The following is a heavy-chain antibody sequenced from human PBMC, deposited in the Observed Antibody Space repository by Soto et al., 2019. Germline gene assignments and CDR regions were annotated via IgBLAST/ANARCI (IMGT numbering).Heavy chain of an antibody. J-gene: IGHJ4*02. Sequence: EVQLVESGGGLVQPGGSLKLSCAASGFTFSDCDLHWVRQASGKGLEWVGRVRSKANIYATEYVASVKGRFTISRDDSKNTVYLQMNSLRTEDTAVYYCTRQGPRDGYNWGFDFWGQGALVTVSS. D-gene: IGHD5-12*01. CDR2: VRSKANIYAT. CDR1: GFTFSDCD. V-gene: IGHV3-73*02. CDR3: TRQGPRDGYNWGFDF.